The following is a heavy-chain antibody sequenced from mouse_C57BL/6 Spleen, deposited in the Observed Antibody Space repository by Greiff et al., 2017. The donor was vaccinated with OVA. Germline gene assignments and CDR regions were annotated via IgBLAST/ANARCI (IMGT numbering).Heavy chain of an antibody. D-gene: IGHD2-3*01. CDR3: ASHDGLRAYAMDY. V-gene: IGHV14-3*01. CDR2: IDPANGNT. Sequence: EVQLVESVAELVRPGASVKLSCTASGFNIKNTYMHWVKQRPEQGLEWIGRIDPANGNTKYAPKFQGKATITADTSSNTAYLQLSSLTSEDTAIYYCASHDGLRAYAMDYWGQGTSVTVSS. CDR1: GFNIKNTY. J-gene: IGHJ4*01.